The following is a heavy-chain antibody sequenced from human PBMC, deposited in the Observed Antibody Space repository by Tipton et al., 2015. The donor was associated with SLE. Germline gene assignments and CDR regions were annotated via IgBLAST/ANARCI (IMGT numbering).Heavy chain of an antibody. CDR1: GGSISSGSYY. D-gene: IGHD3-10*01. Sequence: TLSLTCTASGGSISSGSYYWSWIRQPAGKGLEWIGYIYTSGSTNYNPSLKSRVTISVDTSKNQFSLKLSSVTAADTAVYYCARGDTMVRGVPEIWGQGTMVTVSS. V-gene: IGHV4-61*09. CDR3: ARGDTMVRGVPEI. CDR2: IYTSGST. J-gene: IGHJ3*02.